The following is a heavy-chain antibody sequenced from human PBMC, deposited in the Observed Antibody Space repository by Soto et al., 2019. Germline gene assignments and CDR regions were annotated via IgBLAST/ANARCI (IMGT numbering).Heavy chain of an antibody. CDR3: ARDRYYYYDTSGYYSY. V-gene: IGHV1-3*04. CDR2: INTGNGNT. D-gene: IGHD3-22*01. J-gene: IGHJ4*02. Sequence: QVQLVQSGAEVKKPGASMKVSCRTSGYSFTSHFIHWVRQAPGQRLEWMGWINTGNGNTRYSENLEGRVTITRATSASTVSMELSSLRSEDTAVYYCARDRYYYYDTSGYYSYWGQGTLVTVSS. CDR1: GYSFTSHF.